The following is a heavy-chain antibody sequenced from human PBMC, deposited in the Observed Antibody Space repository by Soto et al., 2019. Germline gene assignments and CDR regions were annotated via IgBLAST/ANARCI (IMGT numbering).Heavy chain of an antibody. D-gene: IGHD3-22*01. CDR1: GFTFSTYG. V-gene: IGHV3-33*01. Sequence: GGSLRLSCAASGFTFSTYGMHWVRQAPGKGLEWVAVIWYDGSNKYYADSVKGRFTISRDNSKNTLNLQMNRLRAEDTAVYYCAARLGYYDSSGFIDYWGQGTLVTVSS. CDR2: IWYDGSNK. J-gene: IGHJ4*02. CDR3: AARLGYYDSSGFIDY.